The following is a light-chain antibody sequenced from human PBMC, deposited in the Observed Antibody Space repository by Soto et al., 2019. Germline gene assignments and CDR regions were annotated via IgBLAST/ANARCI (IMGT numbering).Light chain of an antibody. J-gene: IGKJ4*01. CDR2: AAS. Sequence: DTQMTQSPSSVSASVGDRVTITCRASQVISSWLACFQQKQGEPPRLLIYAASSLHSGVPSRFSGSGSGTDFTLTISSLQPEDFATYYCQQGNSFPLTFGGGTKVEIK. CDR3: QQGNSFPLT. V-gene: IGKV1-12*01. CDR1: QVISSW.